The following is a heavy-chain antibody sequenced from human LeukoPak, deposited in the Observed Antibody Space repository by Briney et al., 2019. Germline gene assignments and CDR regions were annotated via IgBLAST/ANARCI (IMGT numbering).Heavy chain of an antibody. J-gene: IGHJ5*02. V-gene: IGHV3-7*01. CDR1: GLTFSSYW. D-gene: IGHD2-15*01. CDR3: ASLLYCSGGSCYSGEGFNWFDP. CDR2: IKQDGSEK. Sequence: GGSLRLSCVGSGLTFSSYWMSWVRQAPGKGLEWVASIKQDGSEKKYVDSVKGRFTISRDNAKNSLYLQMNSLRAEDTAVYYCASLLYCSGGSCYSGEGFNWFDPWGQGTLVTVSS.